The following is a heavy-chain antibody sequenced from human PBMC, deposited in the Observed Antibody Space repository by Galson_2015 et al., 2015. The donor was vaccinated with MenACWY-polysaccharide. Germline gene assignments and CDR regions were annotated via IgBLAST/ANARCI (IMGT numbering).Heavy chain of an antibody. CDR1: GYTFTDYY. J-gene: IGHJ4*02. CDR3: ARGGSAYDYDY. CDR2: INPNSGGT. V-gene: IGHV1-2*06. Sequence: SVKVSCKASGYTFTDYYIHWVRQAPGRGLEWMGRINPNSGGTNFAQKFQDRVTMTRDTSISTAYMELSRLRSDDTALYYCARGGSAYDYDYWGQGTLVTVSS. D-gene: IGHD3-22*01.